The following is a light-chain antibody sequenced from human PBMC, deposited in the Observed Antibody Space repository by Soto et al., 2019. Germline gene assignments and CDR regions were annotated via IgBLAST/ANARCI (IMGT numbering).Light chain of an antibody. Sequence: QSALTQPASVSGSPGQSITISCTGTSSDVGNYNLVSWYQQYPGKAPKLIIYEVSKRPSGVSNRFSGSKSGNTASLTISGLQAEDEADFYCCSYARSDTFVFGTGTQLTVL. V-gene: IGLV2-23*02. CDR2: EVS. CDR3: CSYARSDTFV. CDR1: SSDVGNYNL. J-gene: IGLJ1*01.